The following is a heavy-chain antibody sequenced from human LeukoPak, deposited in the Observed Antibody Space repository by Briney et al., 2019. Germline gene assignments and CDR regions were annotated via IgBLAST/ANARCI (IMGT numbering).Heavy chain of an antibody. CDR2: INHSGST. D-gene: IGHD6-13*01. CDR3: PSRSTHIANRDQDC. V-gene: IGHV4-34*01. J-gene: IGHJ4*02. CDR1: GGSFSCYY. Sequence: SETLSLTCAVSGGSFSCYYWSWIRHPPRQGLEWIGEINHSGSTHYNPSLKSRVTISVYMSKTQNSLKLRPMPAADTAVYYGPSRSTHIANRDQDCWGQGALVTVSS.